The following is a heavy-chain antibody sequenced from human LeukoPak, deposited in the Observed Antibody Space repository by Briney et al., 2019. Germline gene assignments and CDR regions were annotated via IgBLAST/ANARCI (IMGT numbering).Heavy chain of an antibody. V-gene: IGHV3-21*01. D-gene: IGHD3-3*01. Sequence: GGSLRLSCAASGFTFSSYSMNWVRQAPGKGLEWASSISSSSSYIYYADSVKGRFTISRDNAKNSLYLQMNSLRAEDTAVHYCARDHYDFWSGPSHWGQGTLVTVSS. CDR3: ARDHYDFWSGPSH. J-gene: IGHJ4*02. CDR1: GFTFSSYS. CDR2: ISSSSSYI.